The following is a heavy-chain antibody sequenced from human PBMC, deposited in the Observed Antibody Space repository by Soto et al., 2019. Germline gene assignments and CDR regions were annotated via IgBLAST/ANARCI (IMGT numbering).Heavy chain of an antibody. J-gene: IGHJ2*01. D-gene: IGHD2-15*01. V-gene: IGHV3-23*01. CDR2: LSGSGGTS. CDR1: GFTFNTYA. Sequence: GGSLILPCAASGFTFNTYAMTWVRQAPGKGLEWVSSLSGSGGTSFYADSVRGRFTISRDNSKNTLYLQMNSLRAEDTAVYYCARDFVGVGGYFDLWGRGTLVTVSS. CDR3: ARDFVGVGGYFDL.